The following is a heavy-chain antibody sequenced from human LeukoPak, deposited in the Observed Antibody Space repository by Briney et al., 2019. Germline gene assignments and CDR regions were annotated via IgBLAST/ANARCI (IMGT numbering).Heavy chain of an antibody. CDR3: ARDRSASYYLYYGLDV. CDR2: IHYSGTT. J-gene: IGHJ6*02. CDR1: GGSINSGDSY. D-gene: IGHD2-2*01. V-gene: IGHV4-30-4*01. Sequence: SETLSLTCTVSGGSINSGDSYWTWIRQPPGKGLEWIRYIHYSGTTYYNPSLKSRVTISVATSKNQFSLKVNSVTAADTAVYYCARDRSASYYLYYGLDVWGQGTTVTVSS.